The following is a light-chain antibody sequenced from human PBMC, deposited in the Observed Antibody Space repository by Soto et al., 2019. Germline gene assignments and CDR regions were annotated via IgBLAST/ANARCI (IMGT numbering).Light chain of an antibody. CDR1: QSVSISY. CDR3: QHNDNSLWT. V-gene: IGKV3-20*01. J-gene: IGKJ1*01. Sequence: EIVLTQSPATLSLSPGERATVSCRASQSVSISYLAWYQQKPGQAPRLLIYGASRRATGVPDRFSGSGSGTNSTLSISRVEPEDFVEYYCQHNDNSLWTFGQGTKVDIK. CDR2: GAS.